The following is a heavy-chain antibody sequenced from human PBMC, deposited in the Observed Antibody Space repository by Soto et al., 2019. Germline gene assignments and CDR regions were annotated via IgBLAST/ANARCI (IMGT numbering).Heavy chain of an antibody. CDR2: MNPNSGNT. Sequence: QVQLVQSGAEVKKPGASVKVSCKASGDTFSSYDIKWVRQATGQGLEWMGWMNPNSGNTGYAQKFQGRVTMTKNTSITTAYMALSSLRSEDTAVYYCARGRNGMDVWGQGTTVTVSS. CDR3: ARGRNGMDV. J-gene: IGHJ6*02. CDR1: GDTFSSYD. V-gene: IGHV1-8*01.